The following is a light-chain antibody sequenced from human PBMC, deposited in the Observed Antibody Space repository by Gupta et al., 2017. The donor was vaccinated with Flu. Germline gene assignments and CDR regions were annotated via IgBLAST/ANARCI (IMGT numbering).Light chain of an antibody. CDR2: DES. Sequence: SYVLTQPPSVSVAPGQTARITCGGNNIGSVHWYQQKPGQAPILVVYDESDRPSGIPERFSGSTSGNTATLIISRVEAGDEADYFCQVWNTDTDHYVFGSGTKV. CDR1: NIGS. CDR3: QVWNTDTDHYV. J-gene: IGLJ1*01. V-gene: IGLV3-21*02.